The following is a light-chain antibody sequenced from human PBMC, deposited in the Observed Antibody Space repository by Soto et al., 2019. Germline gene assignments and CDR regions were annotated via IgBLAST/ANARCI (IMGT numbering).Light chain of an antibody. Sequence: EIILTQSPATLSLSPGERATLACRASQSVTTSLAWYQQKPGQTPRLLIYDVSNRATGIPARFSASGSGTDFTLTISSLEPEDFAVYYCQQRSNWPLTFGGGTKVEIK. CDR2: DVS. CDR1: QSVTTS. V-gene: IGKV3-11*01. J-gene: IGKJ4*01. CDR3: QQRSNWPLT.